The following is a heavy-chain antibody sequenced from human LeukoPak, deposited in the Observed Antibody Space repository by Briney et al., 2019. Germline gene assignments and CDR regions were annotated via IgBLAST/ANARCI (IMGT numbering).Heavy chain of an antibody. J-gene: IGHJ6*02. V-gene: IGHV4-61*02. CDR1: GGSISSGSYY. CDR2: IYTSGST. Sequence: SQTLSLTCTVSGGSISSGSYYWRWIRQPAGKGLEWIGRIYTSGSTNYNPSLKSRVTISVDTSKNQFSLKLSSVTAADTAVYYCARDVSSWAYYYYGMDVWGQGTTVTVSS. CDR3: ARDVSSWAYYYYGMDV. D-gene: IGHD6-13*01.